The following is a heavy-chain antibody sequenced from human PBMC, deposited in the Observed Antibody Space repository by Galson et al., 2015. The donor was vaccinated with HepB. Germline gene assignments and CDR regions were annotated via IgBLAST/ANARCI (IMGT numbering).Heavy chain of an antibody. Sequence: SLRLSCAASGFTFSSYSMNWVRQAPGKGLEWVSSISSSSSYIYYADSVKGRFTISRDNAKNSLYLQMNSLRAEDTAVYYCARDPHYDFWSGYYTLPLSRGLEDYWGQGTLVTVSS. CDR1: GFTFSSYS. CDR2: ISSSSSYI. D-gene: IGHD3-3*01. V-gene: IGHV3-21*01. J-gene: IGHJ4*02. CDR3: ARDPHYDFWSGYYTLPLSRGLEDY.